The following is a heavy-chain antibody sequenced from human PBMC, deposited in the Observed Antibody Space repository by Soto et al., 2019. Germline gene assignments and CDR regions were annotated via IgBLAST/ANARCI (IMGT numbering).Heavy chain of an antibody. J-gene: IGHJ6*03. CDR1: GGSISGHY. CDR2: IYYSGST. Sequence: QVQLQESGPGLVKPSETLSLSCNVSGGSISGHYWSWVRQTPGKGLEWIGYIYYSGSTNDNPSLKSRVTISVDTSKNHFSLRLTSVTAADTAVYYCARGPYYDLIWNYYYMDVWGKGTTVTVSS. V-gene: IGHV4-59*08. D-gene: IGHD3-16*01. CDR3: ARGPYYDLIWNYYYMDV.